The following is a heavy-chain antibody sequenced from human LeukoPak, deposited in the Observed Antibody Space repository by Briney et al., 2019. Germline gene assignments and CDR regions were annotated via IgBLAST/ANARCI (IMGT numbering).Heavy chain of an antibody. CDR3: ARDQGYCSGGSCTPSAYFQH. D-gene: IGHD2-15*01. V-gene: IGHV1-2*06. CDR1: GYTFTGYY. Sequence: GASVKVSCKASGYTFTGYYMHWVRQAPGQGLEWMGRINPNSGGTNYAQKFQGRVTMTRDTSISTAYMELSRLRSDDTAVYYCARDQGYCSGGSCTPSAYFQHWGQGTLVTVSS. J-gene: IGHJ1*01. CDR2: INPNSGGT.